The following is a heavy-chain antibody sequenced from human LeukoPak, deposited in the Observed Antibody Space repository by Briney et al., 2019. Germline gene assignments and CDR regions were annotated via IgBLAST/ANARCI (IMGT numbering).Heavy chain of an antibody. CDR3: ARARGTSYHSTPFDY. CDR2: IYYSGST. V-gene: IGHV4-61*01. J-gene: IGHJ4*02. D-gene: IGHD3-16*02. CDR1: GGSISSGSYY. Sequence: SETLSLTCTVSGGSISSGSYYWNWIRQPPGKGLEWIGYIYYSGSTKYNPSLKSRVTISVDTSKNQFSLKLSSVTAADTAVYYCARARGTSYHSTPFDYWGQGTLVTVSS.